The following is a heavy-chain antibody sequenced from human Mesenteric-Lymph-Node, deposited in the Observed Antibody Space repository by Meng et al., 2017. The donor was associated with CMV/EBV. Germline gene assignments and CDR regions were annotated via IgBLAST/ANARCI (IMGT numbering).Heavy chain of an antibody. CDR3: ARPPGRRLDY. CDR2: INQDGTAE. D-gene: IGHD2-15*01. V-gene: IGHV3-7*01. Sequence: GGSLRLSCAASGLSVSANYMTWVRQAPGRGLEWVANINQDGTAEQYLDSVKGRFTVSRDNAKNSMYLQMNSLRAEDTALYYCARPPGRRLDYWGRGTLVTVSS. J-gene: IGHJ4*02. CDR1: GLSVSANY.